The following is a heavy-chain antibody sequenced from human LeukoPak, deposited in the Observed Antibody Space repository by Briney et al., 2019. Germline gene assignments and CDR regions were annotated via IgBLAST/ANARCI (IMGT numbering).Heavy chain of an antibody. CDR2: ITGSGGNI. D-gene: IGHD3-16*01. CDR1: GFTFSNYA. J-gene: IGHJ6*04. Sequence: GGSLRLSCAASGFTFSNYAMNWVRQAPGKGLEWVSAITGSGGNIYYADSVKGRFTSSRDNSKNTLYLQMNSLRAEDSAVYYCSTSPSWGVWGKGTTVTVSS. V-gene: IGHV3-23*01. CDR3: STSPSWGV.